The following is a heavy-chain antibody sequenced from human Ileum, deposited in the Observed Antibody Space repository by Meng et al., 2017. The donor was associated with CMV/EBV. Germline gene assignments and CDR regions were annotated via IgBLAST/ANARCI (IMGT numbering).Heavy chain of an antibody. D-gene: IGHD2-2*02. V-gene: IGHV1-2*02. CDR3: ARDRVVPAAIPEAWFDP. J-gene: IGHJ5*02. CDR1: YTFTGYY. CDR2: INPNSGGT. Sequence: YTFTGYYMHWVRQAPGQGLEWMGWINPNSGGTNYAQKFQGRVTMTRDTSISTAYMEVSRLRSDDTAVYYCARDRVVPAAIPEAWFDPWGQGTLVTVSS.